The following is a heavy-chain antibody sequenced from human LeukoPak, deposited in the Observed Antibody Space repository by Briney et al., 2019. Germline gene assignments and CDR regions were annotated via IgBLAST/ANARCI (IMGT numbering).Heavy chain of an antibody. V-gene: IGHV4-34*01. CDR1: GGSFSGYY. D-gene: IGHD5-24*01. CDR3: ARRERWLQSSAFDI. Sequence: SETLSLTCAVYGGSFSGYYCSWIRQPPGKGLEWIGEINHSGSTNYNPSLKSRVTISVDTSKNQFSLKLSSVTAADTAVYYCARRERWLQSSAFDIWGQGTMVTVSS. J-gene: IGHJ3*02. CDR2: INHSGST.